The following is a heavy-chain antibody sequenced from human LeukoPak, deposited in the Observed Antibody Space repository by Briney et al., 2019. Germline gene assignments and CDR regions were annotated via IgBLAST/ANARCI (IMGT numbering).Heavy chain of an antibody. CDR3: AREGLPDF. CDR2: ISGSGGST. J-gene: IGHJ4*02. Sequence: PGGSLRLSCAASGFTFSSYAMSWVRQAPGKGLEWVSAISGSGGSTYYADSVKGRLTISRDNAKNSLYLQMNSLRAEDTALYYCAREGLPDFWGQGTLVTVSS. D-gene: IGHD1-26*01. CDR1: GFTFSSYA. V-gene: IGHV3-23*01.